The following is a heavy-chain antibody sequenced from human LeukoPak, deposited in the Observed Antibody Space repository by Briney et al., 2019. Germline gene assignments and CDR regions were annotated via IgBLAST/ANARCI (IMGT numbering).Heavy chain of an antibody. J-gene: IGHJ5*02. V-gene: IGHV4-59*01. Sequence: SETLSLTCTVSGGSISSYYWSWIRQPPGKGLEWIGYIYYSGSTNYNPSLKSRVTISVDTSKNQFSLKLSSVTAADTAVYYCAREVVSSSWWGCSEWFDPWGQGTLVTVSS. CDR2: IYYSGST. CDR1: GGSISSYY. CDR3: AREVVSSSWWGCSEWFDP. D-gene: IGHD6-13*01.